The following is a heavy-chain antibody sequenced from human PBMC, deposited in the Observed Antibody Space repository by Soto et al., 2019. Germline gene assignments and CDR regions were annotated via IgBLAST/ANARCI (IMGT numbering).Heavy chain of an antibody. D-gene: IGHD6-13*01. Sequence: PSETLSLTCTVSGGSISSSTYYWGWIRQPPGKGLEWIGSIYYSGSTYYNPSLKSRVTRPVDPFQNQFSLKLSSVAVADTAVYYCARRKSRSFYYYYGMDVWGQGITVTVSS. CDR1: GGSISSSTYY. J-gene: IGHJ6*02. CDR2: IYYSGST. V-gene: IGHV4-39*01. CDR3: ARRKSRSFYYYYGMDV.